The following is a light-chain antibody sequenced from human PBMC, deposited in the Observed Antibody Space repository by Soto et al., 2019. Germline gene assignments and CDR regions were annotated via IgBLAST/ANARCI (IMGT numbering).Light chain of an antibody. CDR1: SNDIGAYKY. Sequence: QSALTQPASVSGSPGQSITISCTGSSNDIGAYKYVSWYQQYPGKAPKLIIFEVSNRPSGVSNRFSGSKSGNTASLTIAGLQAEDEADYHCSSYTTGSTLYVFGGGTKVTVI. V-gene: IGLV2-14*01. CDR2: EVS. CDR3: SSYTTGSTLYV. J-gene: IGLJ1*01.